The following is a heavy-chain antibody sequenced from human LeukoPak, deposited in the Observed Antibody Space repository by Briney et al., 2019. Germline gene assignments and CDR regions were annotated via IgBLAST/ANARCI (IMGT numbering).Heavy chain of an antibody. J-gene: IGHJ6*02. D-gene: IGHD7-27*01. CDR1: GGAITNYY. CDR3: ARRMMTHSPGDYYGTDV. CDR2: IYYTGST. Sequence: SEALSLTCGVSGGAITNYYWNWIRQAPGKGLEWLGYIYYTGSTTYNPSVKSRITISLDTSKKQISLKLRSVTAADTAVYYCARRMMTHSPGDYYGTDVWGQGTTVTVSS. V-gene: IGHV4-59*01.